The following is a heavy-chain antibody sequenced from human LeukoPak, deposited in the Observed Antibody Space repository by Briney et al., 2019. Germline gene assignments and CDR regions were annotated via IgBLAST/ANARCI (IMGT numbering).Heavy chain of an antibody. CDR3: AGDLGGPIGDAFDI. V-gene: IGHV3-30-3*01. Sequence: GGSLRLSCAASGFTFSSYAMHWVRQAPGKGLEWVAVISYDGSNKYYADSVKGRFTISRDNSKNTLYLQMNSLRAEDTAVYYCAGDLGGPIGDAFDIWGQGTMVTVSS. CDR1: GFTFSSYA. CDR2: ISYDGSNK. J-gene: IGHJ3*02. D-gene: IGHD1-26*01.